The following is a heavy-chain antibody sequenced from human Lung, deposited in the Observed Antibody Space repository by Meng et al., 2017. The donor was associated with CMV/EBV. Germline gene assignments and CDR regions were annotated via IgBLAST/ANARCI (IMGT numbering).Heavy chain of an antibody. CDR2: MNPNSGNT. D-gene: IGHD3-10*01. Sequence: SGYTFTSYDVIWVRQVTGQGLEWMGWMNPNSGNTAYAPKFQGRLTMTRNTSINTAYMDLSSLRSEDTAIYYCTRGRGSTHKGNWFDPWGQGTLVTVSS. V-gene: IGHV1-8*01. J-gene: IGHJ5*02. CDR3: TRGRGSTHKGNWFDP. CDR1: GYTFTSYD.